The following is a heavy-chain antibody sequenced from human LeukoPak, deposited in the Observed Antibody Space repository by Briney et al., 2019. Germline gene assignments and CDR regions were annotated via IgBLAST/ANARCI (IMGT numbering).Heavy chain of an antibody. D-gene: IGHD5-12*01. CDR1: GGTFSSYA. J-gene: IGHJ3*02. V-gene: IGHV1-69*13. Sequence: ASVKVSCKASGGTFSSYAISWVRQAPGQGLEWMGGIIPIFGTANYAQKFQGRVTITADGSTSTAYMELSSLRSEDTAVYYCARERDIVATRTGAFDIWGQGTMVTVSS. CDR2: IIPIFGTA. CDR3: ARERDIVATRTGAFDI.